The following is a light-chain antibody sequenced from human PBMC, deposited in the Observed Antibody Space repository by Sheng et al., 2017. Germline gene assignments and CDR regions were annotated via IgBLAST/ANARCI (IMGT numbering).Light chain of an antibody. CDR1: QDISDY. J-gene: IGKJ2*01. V-gene: IGKV1-33*01. Sequence: IQMTQSPSSLSPSVGDRVTITCQASQDISDYLNWYQQKPGKAPKLLIYDASNLQTGVPSRFSGSGSGTDFSFTISSLQTEDIATYYCQQYENLPYTFGQGTKLEI. CDR2: DAS. CDR3: QQYENLPYT.